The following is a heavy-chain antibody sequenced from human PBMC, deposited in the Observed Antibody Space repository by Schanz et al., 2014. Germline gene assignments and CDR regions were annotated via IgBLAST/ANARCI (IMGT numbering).Heavy chain of an antibody. CDR1: GFTFSDSF. CDR3: ARDPNSVNEIDY. Sequence: QVLLVESGGGLVKPGGSLRLSCSASGFTFSDSFMSWIRQTPGKGLEWLSYISSSGNIIHYADSVKGRFTISRDNAKKTMDLQMNSLRVEDTAVYYCARDPNSVNEIDYWGQGTLVTVSS. J-gene: IGHJ4*02. V-gene: IGHV3-11*01. CDR2: ISSSGNII. D-gene: IGHD5-12*01.